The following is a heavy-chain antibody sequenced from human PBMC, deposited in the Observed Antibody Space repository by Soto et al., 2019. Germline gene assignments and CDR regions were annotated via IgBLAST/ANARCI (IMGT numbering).Heavy chain of an antibody. D-gene: IGHD6-19*01. CDR1: GGSVSSGSYY. Sequence: QVQLQESGPGLVKPSETLSLTCTVSGGSVSSGSYYWSWIRQPPGKGLEWIGYIYYSGSTNYNPSLQSRVTISVDTSKNQFSLKLSSVTAADTAVYYCARDVAAVAGNPPYFDYWGQGTLVTVSS. J-gene: IGHJ4*02. V-gene: IGHV4-61*01. CDR2: IYYSGST. CDR3: ARDVAAVAGNPPYFDY.